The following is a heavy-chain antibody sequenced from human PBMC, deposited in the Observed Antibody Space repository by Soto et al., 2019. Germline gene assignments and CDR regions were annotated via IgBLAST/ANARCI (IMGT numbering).Heavy chain of an antibody. D-gene: IGHD3-22*01. Sequence: SETLSLTCNVSGGSISSYYWSWIRQPPGKGLEWIGYIYYSGSTNYNPSLKGRVTISVDTSKNQFSLKLSSVTAADTAVYYCARDGDYYDSSGYSEDAFDIWGQGTMVTVSS. CDR3: ARDGDYYDSSGYSEDAFDI. CDR1: GGSISSYY. J-gene: IGHJ3*02. CDR2: IYYSGST. V-gene: IGHV4-59*01.